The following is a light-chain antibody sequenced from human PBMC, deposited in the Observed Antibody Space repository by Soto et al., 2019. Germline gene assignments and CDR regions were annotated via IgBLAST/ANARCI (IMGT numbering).Light chain of an antibody. V-gene: IGKV3-11*01. CDR3: HQRGDWPPFT. Sequence: EIVLTQSPATLSLSPGERATLSCRASQSVSNSLAWYQQKPGQAPRLLIYDASNRATGIPARFSGSGPGTDFTLTISSLEPEDSAVYYCHQRGDWPPFTFGQGTKLEIK. J-gene: IGKJ2*01. CDR2: DAS. CDR1: QSVSNS.